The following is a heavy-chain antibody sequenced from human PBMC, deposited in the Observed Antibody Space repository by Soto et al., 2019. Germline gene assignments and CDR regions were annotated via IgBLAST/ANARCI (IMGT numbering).Heavy chain of an antibody. V-gene: IGHV4-4*07. CDR3: ARCPSGYSSSWYYFDY. D-gene: IGHD6-13*01. CDR1: GGSISSYF. Sequence: KASETLSLTCTVSGGSISSYFWSWIRQPAGKGLEWIGRIYASGSTNYNPSLKGRVTMSVDTSKNQFSLKLSSVTAADTAVYYCARCPSGYSSSWYYFDYWGRGALVTVSS. J-gene: IGHJ4*02. CDR2: IYASGST.